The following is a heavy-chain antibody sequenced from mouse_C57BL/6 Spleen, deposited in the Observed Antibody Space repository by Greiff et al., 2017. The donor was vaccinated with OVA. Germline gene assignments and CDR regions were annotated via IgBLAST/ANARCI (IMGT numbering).Heavy chain of an antibody. Sequence: EVKLLESGPGLVKPSQSLSLTCSVTGYSITSGYYWNWIRQFPGNKLEWMGYISYDGSNNYNPSLKNRISITRDTSKNQFFLKLNSVTTEDTATYYCAGITTEFAYWGQGTLVTVSA. V-gene: IGHV3-6*01. D-gene: IGHD1-2*01. J-gene: IGHJ3*01. CDR3: AGITTEFAY. CDR1: GYSITSGYY. CDR2: ISYDGSN.